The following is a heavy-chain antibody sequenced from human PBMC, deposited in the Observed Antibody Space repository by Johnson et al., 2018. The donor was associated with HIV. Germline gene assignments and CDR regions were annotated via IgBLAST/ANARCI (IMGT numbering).Heavy chain of an antibody. J-gene: IGHJ3*02. CDR3: ARDTKVPRYNWNDGAFDI. CDR1: GFTFSSYA. V-gene: IGHV3-30-3*01. D-gene: IGHD1-1*01. Sequence: VQLVESGGGVVQPGRSLRLSCAASGFTFSSYAMHWVRQAPGKGLEWVAVIWYDGSNKYYADSVKGRFTISRDNSKNTLYLQMNSLRAEDTAVYYCARDTKVPRYNWNDGAFDIWGQGTMVTVSS. CDR2: IWYDGSNK.